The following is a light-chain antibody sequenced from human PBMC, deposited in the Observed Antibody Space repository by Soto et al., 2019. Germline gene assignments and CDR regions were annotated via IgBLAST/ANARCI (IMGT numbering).Light chain of an antibody. Sequence: EIVMTQSPATLSVSPGERATLSCRASQSLNSNLAWYQQKPGRAPRLLIYGASTRATGIPARFTVSGSGTEFTLTISSLQSEDFAVYYCQQYNDWPRTFGQGTKVDIK. CDR3: QQYNDWPRT. CDR2: GAS. CDR1: QSLNSN. J-gene: IGKJ1*01. V-gene: IGKV3-15*01.